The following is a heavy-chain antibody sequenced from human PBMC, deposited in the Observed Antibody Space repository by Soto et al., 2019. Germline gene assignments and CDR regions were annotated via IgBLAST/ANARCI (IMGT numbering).Heavy chain of an antibody. CDR2: IIPIFGTA. CDR3: AHPFRGRPYYYYGMDV. J-gene: IGHJ6*02. CDR1: GGTFSSYA. Sequence: SVKVSCKASGGTFSSYAISWVRQAPGQGLEWMGGIIPIFGTANYAQKFQGRVTITADESTSTAYMELSSLRTEDTAVYYCAHPFRGRPYYYYGMDVWGQGTTVTVSS. V-gene: IGHV1-69*13.